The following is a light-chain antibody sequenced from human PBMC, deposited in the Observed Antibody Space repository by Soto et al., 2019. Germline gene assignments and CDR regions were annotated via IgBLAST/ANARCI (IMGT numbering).Light chain of an antibody. Sequence: QSVLTQPPSASGSPGQSVTISCTGTSSEVGGYNYVSWYQQHPGKAPKLMIYEVSKRPSGVPDRFSGSKSGNTASLTVSGLQAEDEADYYCSSYAGSNNFVFGGGTKLTVL. J-gene: IGLJ2*01. CDR1: SSEVGGYNY. V-gene: IGLV2-8*01. CDR2: EVS. CDR3: SSYAGSNNFV.